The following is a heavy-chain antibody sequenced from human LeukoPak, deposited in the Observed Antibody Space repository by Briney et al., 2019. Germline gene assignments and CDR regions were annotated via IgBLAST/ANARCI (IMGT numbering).Heavy chain of an antibody. CDR3: ARSYYDTQYPVTPEGLGCFDY. CDR2: IYYSGTT. J-gene: IGHJ4*02. CDR1: GDSIRSFH. Sequence: SETLSLTCTVSGDSIRSFHWSWIRQSPVKGLEWIGYIYYSGTTKYNPSLKSRVTISADTSRNQFSLKLSSVTAADTAVYYCARSYYDTQYPVTPEGLGCFDYWGQGTLVTVSS. D-gene: IGHD3-22*01. V-gene: IGHV4-59*12.